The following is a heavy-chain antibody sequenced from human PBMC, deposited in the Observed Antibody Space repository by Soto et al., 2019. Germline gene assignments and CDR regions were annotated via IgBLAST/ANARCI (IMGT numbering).Heavy chain of an antibody. CDR3: ARAYLDYGDYVWFDP. CDR1: GYTFTGYY. Sequence: ASVKVSCKASGYTFTGYYMHWVRQAPGQGLEWMGWINPNSGGTNYAQKFQGWVTMTRDTSISTAYMELSRLRSDDTAVYYCARAYLDYGDYVWFDPWGQGTLVTVSS. V-gene: IGHV1-2*04. CDR2: INPNSGGT. J-gene: IGHJ5*02. D-gene: IGHD4-17*01.